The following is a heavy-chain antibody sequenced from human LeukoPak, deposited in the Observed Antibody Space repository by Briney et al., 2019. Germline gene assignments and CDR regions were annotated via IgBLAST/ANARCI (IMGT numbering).Heavy chain of an antibody. CDR2: IRYDGSNK. Sequence: SGGSLRLSCAASGFTFSSYGMHWVRQAPGRGLEWVAFIRYDGSNKYYADSVKGRFTISRDSSRNTLYLQMNSLRAEDTAVYYCAKTGGPYSSGWYPPIGYWGQGTLVTVSS. CDR3: AKTGGPYSSGWYPPIGY. CDR1: GFTFSSYG. V-gene: IGHV3-30*02. D-gene: IGHD6-19*01. J-gene: IGHJ4*02.